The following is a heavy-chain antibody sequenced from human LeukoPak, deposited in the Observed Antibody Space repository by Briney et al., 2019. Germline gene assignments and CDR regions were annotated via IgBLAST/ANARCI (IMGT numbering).Heavy chain of an antibody. D-gene: IGHD2-15*01. J-gene: IGHJ1*01. Sequence: MSSETLSLTCTVSGGSISSYYWSWIRQPPGKGLEWIGYIYYSGSTNYNPSLKSRVTISVDTSKNQFSLKLSSVTAADTAVYYCARTDSAEYFQHWGQGTLVTVSS. V-gene: IGHV4-59*01. CDR2: IYYSGST. CDR1: GGSISSYY. CDR3: ARTDSAEYFQH.